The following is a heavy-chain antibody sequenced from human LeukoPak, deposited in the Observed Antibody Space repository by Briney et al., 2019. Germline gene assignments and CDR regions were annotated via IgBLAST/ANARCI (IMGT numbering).Heavy chain of an antibody. CDR2: IYHSGST. CDR1: GGSISSGGYS. Sequence: SETLSLTCAVSGGSISSGGYSWSWIRQPPGKGLEWIGYIYHSGSTYYNPSLKSRVTISVDRSKNQFSLKLSSVTAADTAVYYCARAPRWYRDYWGQGTLVTVSS. CDR3: ARAPRWYRDY. D-gene: IGHD6-13*01. J-gene: IGHJ4*02. V-gene: IGHV4-30-2*01.